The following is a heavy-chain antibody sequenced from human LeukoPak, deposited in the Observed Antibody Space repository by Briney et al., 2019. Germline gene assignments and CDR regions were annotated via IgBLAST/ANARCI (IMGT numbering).Heavy chain of an antibody. J-gene: IGHJ4*02. CDR3: ARPGRGYSYGYDDY. CDR1: GGSISSSSYY. D-gene: IGHD5-18*01. CDR2: IYYSGST. Sequence: SETLSLTRTVSGGSISSSSYYWGWIRQPPGKGLEWIGSIYYSGSTYYNPSLKSRVTISVDTSKNQFSLKLSSVTAADTAVYYCARPGRGYSYGYDDYWGQGTLVTVSS. V-gene: IGHV4-39*01.